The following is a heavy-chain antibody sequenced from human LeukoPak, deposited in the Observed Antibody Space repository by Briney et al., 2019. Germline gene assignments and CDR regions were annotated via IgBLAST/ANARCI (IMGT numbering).Heavy chain of an antibody. CDR2: IVDTNSHR. V-gene: IGHV3-21*01. Sequence: GGSLRLSCAASGFTFSSYAMSWVRQAPGLGLEWVSSIVDTNSHRFYAASVKGRFTISRDNRKNSLYLQMNSPRAVDTALYYCAREGRDYDDSRNAFDIWGQGTMVTVSS. D-gene: IGHD3-22*01. CDR3: AREGRDYDDSRNAFDI. J-gene: IGHJ3*02. CDR1: GFTFSSYA.